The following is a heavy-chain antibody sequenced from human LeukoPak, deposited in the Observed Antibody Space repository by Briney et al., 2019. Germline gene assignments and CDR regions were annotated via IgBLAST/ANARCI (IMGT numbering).Heavy chain of an antibody. CDR2: IYYSGRT. CDR1: GDSINSYY. CDR3: ARGRWLPNAFDI. D-gene: IGHD5-24*01. J-gene: IGHJ3*02. V-gene: IGHV4-59*01. Sequence: PSETLSLTCTVSGDSINSYYWNLIRQPPGTGLEWIGYIYYSGRTDYNPSLKSRVTILVDTSKHQFSMKLKSVTAADAAVYFCARGRWLPNAFDIWGQGAMVTVFS.